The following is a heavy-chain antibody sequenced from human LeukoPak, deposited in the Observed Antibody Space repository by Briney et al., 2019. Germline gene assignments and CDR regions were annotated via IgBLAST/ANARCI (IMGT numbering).Heavy chain of an antibody. D-gene: IGHD3-10*02. CDR2: IWYDGSNE. Sequence: PGGSLRLSCAASGFTFSNSGMHWVRQAPGKGLEWVAVIWYDGSNEYYADAVKGRFIISIDNSKNTVQLQMNTLRVEDTSVYYCAREISMFVNAFDLWGQGTLVAVSS. J-gene: IGHJ3*01. CDR3: AREISMFVNAFDL. V-gene: IGHV3-33*01. CDR1: GFTFSNSG.